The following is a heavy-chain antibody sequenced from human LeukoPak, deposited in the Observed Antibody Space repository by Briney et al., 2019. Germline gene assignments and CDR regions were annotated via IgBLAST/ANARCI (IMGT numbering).Heavy chain of an antibody. D-gene: IGHD4-17*01. CDR2: ISYDGSNK. J-gene: IGHJ6*02. CDR3: AREDDYGDSNYYCYYYYGMDV. Sequence: PGGSLRLSCAASGFTFSSYAMHWVRQAPGKGLEWVAVISYDGSNKYYADSVKGRFTISRDNSKNTLYLQMNSLRAEDTAVYYCAREDDYGDSNYYCYYYYGMDVWGQGTTVTVSS. V-gene: IGHV3-30-3*01. CDR1: GFTFSSYA.